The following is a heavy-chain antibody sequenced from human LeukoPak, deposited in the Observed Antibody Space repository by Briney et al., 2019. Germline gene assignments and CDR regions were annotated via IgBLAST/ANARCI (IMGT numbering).Heavy chain of an antibody. D-gene: IGHD2-8*01. V-gene: IGHV1-18*04. Sequence: GASVKVSCKASGYTFTGYYMHWVRQAPGQGLEWMGWISAYNGNTNYAQKLQGRVTMTTDTSTSTAYMELRSLRSDDTAVYYCARVGLMVYVMMWGPADYWGQGTLVTVSS. CDR1: GYTFTGYY. CDR2: ISAYNGNT. J-gene: IGHJ4*02. CDR3: ARVGLMVYVMMWGPADY.